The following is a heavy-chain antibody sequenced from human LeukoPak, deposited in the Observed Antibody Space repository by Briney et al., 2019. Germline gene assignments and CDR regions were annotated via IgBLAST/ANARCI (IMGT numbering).Heavy chain of an antibody. CDR1: GSTVSSNY. V-gene: IGHV3-66*01. J-gene: IGHJ4*02. Sequence: GGSLRLSCAASGSTVSSNYMNWVRQAPGKGLEWVSVIYSGGNTYYADSVKGRFTISRDNFKNTLYLQMNSLRADDTAVYYCARDQGGITRYWGQGTLVTVSS. CDR2: IYSGGNT. CDR3: ARDQGGITRY. D-gene: IGHD3-10*01.